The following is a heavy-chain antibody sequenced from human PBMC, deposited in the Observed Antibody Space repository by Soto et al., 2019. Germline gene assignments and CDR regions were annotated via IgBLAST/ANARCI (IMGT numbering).Heavy chain of an antibody. V-gene: IGHV3-74*01. CDR3: ARVDSRWGYYYYYYGMDX. CDR1: GFTFSSCW. D-gene: IGHD6-13*01. Sequence: GGSLRLSFAASGFTFSSCWMHWVRQAPGKGLVWVSRINSDGSSTIYADSVKVRFTISRDNYNNTLYLQMNSLIAEDTAVEYCARVDSRWGYYYYYYGMDXWGQGTTVTVS. CDR2: INSDGSST. J-gene: IGHJ6*02.